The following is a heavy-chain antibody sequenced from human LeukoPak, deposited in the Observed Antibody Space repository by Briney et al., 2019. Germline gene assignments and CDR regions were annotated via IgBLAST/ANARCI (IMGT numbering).Heavy chain of an antibody. J-gene: IGHJ4*02. CDR3: AKLAATGTQDY. Sequence: PGGSLRLSCAASGFTFDDYAMYWVRQVPGKGLEWVSGISWNSNTIGYADSVKGRFTISRDNAKKSLYLQMNSLRAEDTALYYCAKLAATGTQDYWGQGTLVTVSS. CDR1: GFTFDDYA. D-gene: IGHD1-1*01. CDR2: ISWNSNTI. V-gene: IGHV3-9*01.